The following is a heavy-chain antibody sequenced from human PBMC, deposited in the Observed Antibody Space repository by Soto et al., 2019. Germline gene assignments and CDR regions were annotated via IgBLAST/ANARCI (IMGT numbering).Heavy chain of an antibody. Sequence: GGSLSLSCAASGFTFSSYGIHWVRQAPGKGLEWVAVISYDGSNKYYADSVKGRFTISRDNSNNTLYLQMNSVRAGDTVVYYCAKDRNYSYYDGSGYYPGRSGMDVWGQGTTVTVSS. D-gene: IGHD3-22*01. CDR3: AKDRNYSYYDGSGYYPGRSGMDV. CDR1: GFTFSSYG. J-gene: IGHJ6*02. CDR2: ISYDGSNK. V-gene: IGHV3-30*18.